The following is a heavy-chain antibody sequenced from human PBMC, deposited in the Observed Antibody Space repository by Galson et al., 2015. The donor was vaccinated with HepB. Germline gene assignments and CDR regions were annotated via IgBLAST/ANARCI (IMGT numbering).Heavy chain of an antibody. CDR2: ISGSGGST. J-gene: IGHJ4*02. V-gene: IGHV3-23*01. Sequence: SLRLSCAASGFTFSSYAMSWVRQAPGKGLEWVSAISGSGGSTYYADSVKGRFTISRDNSKNTLYLQMNSLRAEDTAVYYCAKDPNSSGYTLGPNRIDYWGQGTLVTVSS. D-gene: IGHD3-22*01. CDR1: GFTFSSYA. CDR3: AKDPNSSGYTLGPNRIDY.